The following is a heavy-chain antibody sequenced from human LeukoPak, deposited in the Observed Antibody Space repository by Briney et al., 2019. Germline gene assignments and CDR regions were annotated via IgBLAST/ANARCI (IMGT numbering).Heavy chain of an antibody. CDR1: GFTFSRHG. CDR3: AKDRVWWFGEIDAFDI. V-gene: IGHV3-23*01. CDR2: ISESGDNK. D-gene: IGHD3-10*01. Sequence: GGTLRLSCVGSGFTFSRHGMSWVRQSPGKGLEWVTGISESGDNKNYGDSVKGRFTTSRDNSKNTLYLQMNSLRAEDTAAYYCAKDRVWWFGEIDAFDIWGQGTMVTVSS. J-gene: IGHJ3*02.